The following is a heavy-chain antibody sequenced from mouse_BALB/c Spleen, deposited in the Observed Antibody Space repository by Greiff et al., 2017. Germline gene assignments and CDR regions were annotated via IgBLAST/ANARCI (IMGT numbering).Heavy chain of an antibody. J-gene: IGHJ4*01. CDR1: GFTFSDFY. V-gene: IGHV7-1*02. Sequence: EVKLMESGGGLVQPGGSLRLSCATSGFTFSDFYMEWVRQPPGKRLEWIAASRNKANDYTTEYSASVKGRFIVSRDTSQSILYLQMNALRAEDTAIYYCARDAGYYGRRYAMDYWGQGTSVTVSS. D-gene: IGHD1-1*01. CDR2: SRNKANDYTT. CDR3: ARDAGYYGRRYAMDY.